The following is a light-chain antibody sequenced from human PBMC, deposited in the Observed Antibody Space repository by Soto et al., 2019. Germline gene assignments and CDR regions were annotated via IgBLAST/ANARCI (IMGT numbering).Light chain of an antibody. J-gene: IGKJ1*01. Sequence: DIVLTPSPATLSLSPGERATLSCRASQSVSSNLAWYQQKPGQAPRLLIYGASTRATGIPARFSGSGSGTEFTLTISSLQSEDFAVYYCQQYNNWPRTFGPGTKVDIK. CDR3: QQYNNWPRT. V-gene: IGKV3-15*01. CDR1: QSVSSN. CDR2: GAS.